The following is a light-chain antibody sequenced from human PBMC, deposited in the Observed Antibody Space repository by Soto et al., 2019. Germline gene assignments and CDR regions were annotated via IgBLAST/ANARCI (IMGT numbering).Light chain of an antibody. CDR2: AAS. CDR3: LLAYDYPLT. J-gene: IGKJ1*01. V-gene: IGKV1-6*01. Sequence: AIQMTQSPSSLSASVGDRVTITCRASQGIRNDLGWYQQKPGKAPKLLIYAASSLQNGVPSRFSGSGSGRVFNLTIRRLKPEDSETYHCLLAYDYPLTFGQGTKV. CDR1: QGIRND.